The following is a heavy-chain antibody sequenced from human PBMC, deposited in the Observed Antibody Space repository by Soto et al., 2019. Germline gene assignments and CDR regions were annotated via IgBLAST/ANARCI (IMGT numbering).Heavy chain of an antibody. J-gene: IGHJ6*02. V-gene: IGHV1-18*01. D-gene: IGHD3-10*01. CDR2: ISPYNENT. Sequence: GASVKVSCKTSGYIFNNYGISWVRQAPGQGLEWMGWISPYNENTNYAQKFQGRVTVTTDTSTSTAYMELSSLRSEDTAVYYCARGNGSGSYYSNNYYYYYYGMDVWGQGTTVTVSS. CDR1: GYIFNNYG. CDR3: ARGNGSGSYYSNNYYYYYYGMDV.